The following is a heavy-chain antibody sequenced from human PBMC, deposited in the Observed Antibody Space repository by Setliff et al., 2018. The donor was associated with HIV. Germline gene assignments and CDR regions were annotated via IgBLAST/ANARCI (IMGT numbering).Heavy chain of an antibody. D-gene: IGHD5-18*01. CDR2: IYYSVTT. V-gene: IGHV4-59*08. J-gene: IGHJ5*02. Sequence: SETLSLTCTVSVGSISSYYWTWIRQPPGKGLEWIGYIYYSVTTNYNPSLRSRVTISVDTSKNQFSLKLTSVSAADTAVYYCARQPVDTASFDPWGQGTLVTVSS. CDR3: ARQPVDTASFDP. CDR1: VGSISSYY.